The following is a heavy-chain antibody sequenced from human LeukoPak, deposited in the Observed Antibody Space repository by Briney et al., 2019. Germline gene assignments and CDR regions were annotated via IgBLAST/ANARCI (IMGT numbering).Heavy chain of an antibody. CDR3: ARQELELRGGFDY. CDR1: GFTFSGSA. D-gene: IGHD1-7*01. Sequence: GGSLRLSCAASGFTFSGSAMHWVRQASGKGLEWVGRIRSKANSYATAYAASVKGRFTISRDDSKNTAYLQMNSLKTEDTAVYYCARQELELRGGFDYWGQGTLVTVSS. CDR2: IRSKANSYAT. V-gene: IGHV3-73*01. J-gene: IGHJ4*02.